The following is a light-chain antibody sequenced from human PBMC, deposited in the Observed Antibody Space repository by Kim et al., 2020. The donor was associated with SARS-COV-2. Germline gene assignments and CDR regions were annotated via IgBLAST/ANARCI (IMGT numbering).Light chain of an antibody. Sequence: IVLTQSPGTLSLSPGDRATLSCRASQSVSNTYLAWYQQKPGQAPRLLVFGASSRATGIPDRFSGSGSGTDFTLTISRLEPEDVAVYYCQQYGSSPRPFGQGTKVDIK. J-gene: IGKJ1*01. V-gene: IGKV3-20*01. CDR3: QQYGSSPRP. CDR1: QSVSNTY. CDR2: GAS.